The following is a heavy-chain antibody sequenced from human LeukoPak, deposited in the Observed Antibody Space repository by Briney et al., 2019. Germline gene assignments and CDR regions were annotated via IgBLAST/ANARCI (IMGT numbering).Heavy chain of an antibody. J-gene: IGHJ2*01. Sequence: ASVKVSCKASGYTFTSYGISWVRQAPGQGLEWMGWISAYNGNTNYAQKLQGRVTMTTDTSTSTAYMELRSLRSDDTAVYYCAKPQNPYSSRPYWYFDLWGRGTLVTVSS. CDR3: AKPQNPYSSRPYWYFDL. CDR2: ISAYNGNT. D-gene: IGHD5-18*01. CDR1: GYTFTSYG. V-gene: IGHV1-18*01.